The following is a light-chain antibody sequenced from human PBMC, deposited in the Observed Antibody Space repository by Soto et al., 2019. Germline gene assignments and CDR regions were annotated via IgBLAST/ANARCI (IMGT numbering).Light chain of an antibody. CDR1: QTIGAN. CDR3: QPSYTTGYN. J-gene: IGKJ2*01. V-gene: IGKV1-39*01. Sequence: DVQMTQSPSSLSASVGDRVTITCRASQTIGANLNWYRQKPGKAPTLLIYDATTLQSGVPSRFSGLGSGTDFTLTNTSLQPEGSATYFCQPSYTTGYNFGLGTKVEIK. CDR2: DAT.